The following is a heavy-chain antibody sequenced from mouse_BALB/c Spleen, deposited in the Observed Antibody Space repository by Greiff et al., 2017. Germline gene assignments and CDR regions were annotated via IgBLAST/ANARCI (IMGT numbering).Heavy chain of an antibody. CDR2: IRNKANGYTT. D-gene: IGHD3-2*02. CDR1: GFTFTDYY. CDR3: AKGRGFMDY. Sequence: VQLQQSGGGLVQPGGSLRLSCATSGFTFTDYYMSWVRQPPGKALEWLGFIRNKANGYTTEYSASVKGRFTISRDNSQSILYLQMNTLRAEDSATYYCAKGRGFMDYWGQGTSVTVSS. V-gene: IGHV7-3*02. J-gene: IGHJ4*01.